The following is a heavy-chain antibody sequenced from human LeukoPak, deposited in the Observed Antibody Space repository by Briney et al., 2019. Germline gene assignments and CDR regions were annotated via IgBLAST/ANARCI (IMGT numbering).Heavy chain of an antibody. CDR2: ISVDNGDT. J-gene: IGHJ4*02. V-gene: IGHV1-18*01. CDR3: ARANCAGDCYLKH. CDR1: GYTFANYA. D-gene: IGHD2-21*02. Sequence: ASVTVSCKTSGYTFANYAITWVRQAPGQGLEYMGWISVDNGDTNDAQMLQGRVTMTTDTSTNTAYMELSGLRSDDTAVYYCARANCAGDCYLKHWGQGTLVTVSS.